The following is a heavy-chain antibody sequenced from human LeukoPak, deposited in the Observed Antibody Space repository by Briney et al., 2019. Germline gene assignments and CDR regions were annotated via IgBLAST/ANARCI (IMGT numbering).Heavy chain of an antibody. J-gene: IGHJ4*02. CDR1: GFTFSSYG. D-gene: IGHD3-22*01. CDR3: AKDGYDSSGHLDY. Sequence: GGSLRLSCAASGFTFSSYGMHWVRQAPGKGLEWVAVISYDGSNKYYADSVKGRFTISRDNSKNTLYLQMNSLRAEDTAVYYCAKDGYDSSGHLDYWGQGTLVTVSS. CDR2: ISYDGSNK. V-gene: IGHV3-30*18.